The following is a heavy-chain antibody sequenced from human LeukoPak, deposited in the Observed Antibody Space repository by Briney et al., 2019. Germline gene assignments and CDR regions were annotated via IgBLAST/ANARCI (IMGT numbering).Heavy chain of an antibody. CDR3: AKARTFYDFLTGYLDFDF. D-gene: IGHD3-9*01. J-gene: IGHJ4*02. CDR2: ISGSGGTT. Sequence: GGSLRLSCAASGFSFSNYAMSWVRQAPGKGLEWVSAISGSGGTTNYADSVKGRFTISRDNSKNTLFLQMSSLSADDTAVYYCAKARTFYDFLTGYLDFDFWGQGTLVTVSS. CDR1: GFSFSNYA. V-gene: IGHV3-23*01.